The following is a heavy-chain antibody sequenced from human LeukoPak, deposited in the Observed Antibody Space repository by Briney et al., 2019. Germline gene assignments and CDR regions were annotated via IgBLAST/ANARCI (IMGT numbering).Heavy chain of an antibody. D-gene: IGHD3-22*01. CDR2: INHSGST. V-gene: IGHV4-34*01. J-gene: IGHJ2*01. Sequence: SETLSLTCAVYGGSFSGYYWSWIRQPPGKGLEWIGEINHSGSTNYNPSLKSRVTISVDTSKNQFSLKLSSVTAADTAVYYCARGRGLGMIVVVITTYWYFDLWGRGTQVTVSS. CDR1: GGSFSGYY. CDR3: ARGRGLGMIVVVITTYWYFDL.